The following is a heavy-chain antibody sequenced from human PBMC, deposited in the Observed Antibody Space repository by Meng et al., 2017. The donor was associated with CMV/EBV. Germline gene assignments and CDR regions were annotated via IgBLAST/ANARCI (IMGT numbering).Heavy chain of an antibody. CDR3: AKTRYSGSYGVDY. CDR2: ISGSGGNT. Sequence: AASGFSFSSFDMSWVRQAPGKGLEWISAISGSGGNTYYADSVKGRFTISRDNSKNTLDLQLNSLRADDTAVYYCAKTRYSGSYGVDYWGQGTLVTVSS. V-gene: IGHV3-23*01. CDR1: GFSFSSFD. D-gene: IGHD1-26*01. J-gene: IGHJ4*02.